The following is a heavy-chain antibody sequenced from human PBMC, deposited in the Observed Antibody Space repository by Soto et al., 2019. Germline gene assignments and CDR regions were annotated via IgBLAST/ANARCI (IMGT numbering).Heavy chain of an antibody. CDR3: ARVGAARVLWDFDY. Sequence: QVQLEQSGPEVRKPGASAKVSCKASGFNFVNYGISWVRLAPGRGLEWMGWINVEDGNTNYPQKVQGRVTLTTDTSTRTAYMELRSLRSDDTAVYFCARVGAARVLWDFDYWGQGTLVTVST. J-gene: IGHJ4*02. CDR1: GFNFVNYG. V-gene: IGHV1-18*01. D-gene: IGHD1-26*01. CDR2: INVEDGNT.